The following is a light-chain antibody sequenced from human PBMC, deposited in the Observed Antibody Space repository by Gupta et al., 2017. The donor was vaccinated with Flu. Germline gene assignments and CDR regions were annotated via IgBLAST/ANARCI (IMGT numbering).Light chain of an antibody. CDR3: AIWDDSLNRLV. V-gene: IGLV1-44*01. CDR2: NSD. J-gene: IGLJ2*01. CDR1: DSFRGSSV. Sequence: VTIACSKNDSFRGSSVVNWYQQLPGAAPRLLLFNSDQRASGVPDRVSGSRSGTSASLAVSGLQSEDEAFYFCAIWDDSLNRLVFGGGTRLTVL.